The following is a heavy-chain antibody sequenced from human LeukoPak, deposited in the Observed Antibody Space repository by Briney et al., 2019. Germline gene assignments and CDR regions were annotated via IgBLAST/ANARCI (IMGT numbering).Heavy chain of an antibody. CDR3: AREAGAVAGTKLVYYFDY. CDR2: ISSSSNYI. J-gene: IGHJ4*02. Sequence: GGSLRLSCAASGFTFSSYTMNWVRQAPGKGLEWVSSISSSSNYIYYADSMKGWFTISRDNAKNSLYLQMNSLRAEDTAVYYCAREAGAVAGTKLVYYFDYWGQGTLVTVSS. CDR1: GFTFSSYT. D-gene: IGHD6-19*01. V-gene: IGHV3-21*01.